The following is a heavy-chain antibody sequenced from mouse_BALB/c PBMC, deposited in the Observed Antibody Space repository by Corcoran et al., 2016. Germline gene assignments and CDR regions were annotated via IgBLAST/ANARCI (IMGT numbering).Heavy chain of an antibody. D-gene: IGHD2-14*01. CDR1: GYTFTSYV. CDR2: INPYNDGT. J-gene: IGHJ3*01. V-gene: IGHV1S136*01. Sequence: EVQLQQSGPELVKPGASVKMSCKASGYTFTSYVMHWVKQKPGQGLEWIGYINPYNDGTKYNEKFKGKATLTSDKSSSTAYMERSSLTSEDSAVYYCARKGSTTQTWFAYWGQGTLVTVSA. CDR3: ARKGSTTQTWFAY.